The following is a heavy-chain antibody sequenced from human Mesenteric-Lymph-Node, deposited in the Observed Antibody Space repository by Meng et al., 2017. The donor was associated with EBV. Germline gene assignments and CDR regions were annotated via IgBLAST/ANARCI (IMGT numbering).Heavy chain of an antibody. CDR1: GGSVSSVSYD. CDR2: VYYSGST. J-gene: IGHJ4*02. D-gene: IGHD4-17*01. V-gene: IGHV4-61*01. CDR3: ARDPYGATDF. Sequence: GSGPGLVKPSEPLSRTGPVVGGSVSSVSYDWNWIRQPPGKGLEWIGYVYYSGSTKYNPSLKSRVTISVDTSKNQFSLKLTSVTAADTAVYYCARDPYGATDFWGQGTLVTVSS.